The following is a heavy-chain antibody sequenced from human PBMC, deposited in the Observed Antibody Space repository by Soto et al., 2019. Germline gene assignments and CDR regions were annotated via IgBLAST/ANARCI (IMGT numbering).Heavy chain of an antibody. CDR3: ARGQDGYGSGTEYYFDY. D-gene: IGHD3-10*01. V-gene: IGHV4-34*01. Sequence: QSQTLSLTCAVYGGSFSGYYWSWIRQPPGKGLEWIGEINHSGSTNYNPSLKSRVTISVDTSKNQFSLKLSSVTAADTAVYYCARGQDGYGSGTEYYFDYWGQGTLVTVSS. J-gene: IGHJ4*02. CDR2: INHSGST. CDR1: GGSFSGYY.